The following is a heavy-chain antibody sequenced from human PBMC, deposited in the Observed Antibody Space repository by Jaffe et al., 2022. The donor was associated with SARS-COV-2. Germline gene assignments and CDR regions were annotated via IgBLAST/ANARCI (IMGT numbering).Heavy chain of an antibody. D-gene: IGHD3-22*01. J-gene: IGHJ4*02. V-gene: IGHV5-10-1*03. CDR3: ATLPNNYDSSGYYYREGLPDY. CDR1: GYSFTSLS. CDR2: IDPSDSYS. Sequence: EVQLVQSGAEVKKPGESLRLPCQASGYSFTSLSISWVRQMPGKGLEWMGRIDPSDSYSDYSPSFQGHVTISADNSISTAFLQWSSLEASDTAIYYCATLPNNYDSSGYYYREGLPDYWGQGTLVTVSS.